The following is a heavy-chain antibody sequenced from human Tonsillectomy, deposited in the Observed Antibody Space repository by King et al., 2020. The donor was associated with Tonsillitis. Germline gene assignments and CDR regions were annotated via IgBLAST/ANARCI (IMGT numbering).Heavy chain of an antibody. D-gene: IGHD6-13*01. J-gene: IGHJ4*02. CDR2: IDWDDDK. CDR1: GFSLSTSGMC. CDR3: ARAYSSSWYACTLDY. V-gene: IGHV2-70*15. Sequence: ITLKESGPALVKPTQTLTLTCTFSGFSLSTSGMCVSWIRQRPGKALEWLARIDWDDDKYYSTSLKTRLTISKDTSKNQVVLTMTNMDPVDTATYYCARAYSSSWYACTLDYWGQGTLVTVSS.